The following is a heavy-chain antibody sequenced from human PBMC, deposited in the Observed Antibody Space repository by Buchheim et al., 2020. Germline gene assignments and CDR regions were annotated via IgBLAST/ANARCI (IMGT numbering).Heavy chain of an antibody. CDR3: ARDTAFYFDV. CDR1: GFTLYNYG. J-gene: IGHJ4*02. Sequence: QVQVVESGGGVVQPGRSLRLSCTASGFTLYNYGMHWVRQAPGKGLEWVAVLSLDGDFKLHAESVKGRFTISREKSTNTLYFQMASLRVEETAVDYCARDTAFYFDVWGQGTL. V-gene: IGHV3-33*01. D-gene: IGHD2-21*02. CDR2: LSLDGDFK.